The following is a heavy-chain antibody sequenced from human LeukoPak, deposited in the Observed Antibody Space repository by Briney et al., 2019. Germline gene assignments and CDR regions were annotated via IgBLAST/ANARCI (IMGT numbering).Heavy chain of an antibody. J-gene: IGHJ4*02. CDR3: ARGGTRSGSSFEGCIDY. D-gene: IGHD3-10*01. V-gene: IGHV4-59*12. CDR1: GGSISSYY. Sequence: SETLSLTCTVSGGSISSYYWSWIRQPPGKGLEWIGSIYYSGSTYYNPSLKSRVTISVDTSKNQFSLKLSSVTAADTAVYYCARGGTRSGSSFEGCIDYWGQGTLVTVSS. CDR2: IYYSGST.